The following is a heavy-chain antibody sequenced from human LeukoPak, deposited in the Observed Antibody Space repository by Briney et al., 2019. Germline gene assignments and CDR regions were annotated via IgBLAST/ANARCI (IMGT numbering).Heavy chain of an antibody. D-gene: IGHD6-25*01. CDR3: ARERAAPGWFDP. Sequence: SETLSLTCAVYGGSFSGYYWSWIRQPPGKGLEWIGEINHSGSTNYNPSLKSRVTISVDTSKNQFSLKLISVTAADTAVYYCARERAAPGWFDPWGQGTLVTVSS. J-gene: IGHJ5*02. CDR2: INHSGST. V-gene: IGHV4-34*01. CDR1: GGSFSGYY.